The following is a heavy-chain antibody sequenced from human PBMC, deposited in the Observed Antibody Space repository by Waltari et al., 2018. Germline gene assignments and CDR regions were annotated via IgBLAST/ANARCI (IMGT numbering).Heavy chain of an antibody. CDR2: INHSGST. CDR1: GGSLSGYY. J-gene: IGHJ4*02. V-gene: IGHV4-34*01. CDR3: ARSTMVRRIPYYFDY. Sequence: QVQLQPWGAGLLKPSETLSLTCAVYGGSLSGYYWSWIRQPPGKGLEWIGEINHSGSTNCNPSLKSRVTISVATSKNQFSLKLSSVTAADTAVYYCARSTMVRRIPYYFDYWGQGTLVTVSS. D-gene: IGHD3-10*01.